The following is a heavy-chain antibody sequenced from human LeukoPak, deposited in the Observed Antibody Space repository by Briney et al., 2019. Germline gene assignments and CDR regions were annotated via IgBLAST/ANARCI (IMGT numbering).Heavy chain of an antibody. D-gene: IGHD4-17*01. V-gene: IGHV5-10-1*01. CDR2: IDPSDSYT. Sequence: GESLKISCKGSGYSFTSYWISWVRQMPGKGLEWMGRIDPSDSYTNYSPSFQGHVTISADKSISTAYLQWSSLKASDTAMYYCARHSDPRPYGDYVGGYFDLWGRGTLVTDSS. J-gene: IGHJ2*01. CDR3: ARHSDPRPYGDYVGGYFDL. CDR1: GYSFTSYW.